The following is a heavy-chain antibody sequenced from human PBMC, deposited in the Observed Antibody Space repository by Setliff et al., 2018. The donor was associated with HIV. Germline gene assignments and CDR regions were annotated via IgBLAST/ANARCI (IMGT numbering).Heavy chain of an antibody. CDR2: IYYTGST. Sequence: ASETLSLTCSVSGGPMRSSSYYWGWIRRPPGKGLEWIGSIYYTGSTYSNPSLKSRLTISEDASKSQFSLTLRSVTAADTAVYYCARRLAIGHWYFDIWGRGTLVTVSS. V-gene: IGHV4-39*01. CDR3: ARRLAIGHWYFDI. J-gene: IGHJ2*01. CDR1: GGPMRSSSYY.